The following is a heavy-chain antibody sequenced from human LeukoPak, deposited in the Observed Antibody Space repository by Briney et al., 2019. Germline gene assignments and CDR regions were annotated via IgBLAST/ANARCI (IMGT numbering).Heavy chain of an antibody. V-gene: IGHV4-59*02. CDR3: ARDLFPINWFES. J-gene: IGHJ5*01. CDR2: IFHTGIT. CDR1: GGSVTKYY. Sequence: SETLSLTCTASGGSVTKYYWHWIRQAPGKGLEWIGFIFHTGITNYNPSLKSRVTISVDTSKNQFSLKLTSVTAADTAVYFCARDLFPINWFESWGQGTLVTVSS. D-gene: IGHD2-2*02.